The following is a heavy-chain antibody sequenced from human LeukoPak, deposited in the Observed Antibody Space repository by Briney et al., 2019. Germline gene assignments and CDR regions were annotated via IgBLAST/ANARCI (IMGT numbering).Heavy chain of an antibody. D-gene: IGHD2-2*01. CDR2: ISAYNGNT. J-gene: IGHJ5*02. Sequence: ASVKVSCKASGGTFSSYAISWVRQAPGQGLEWMGWISAYNGNTNYAQKLQGRVTMTTDTSTSTAYMELRSLRSDDTAVYYCARYCSSTSCYGSWFDPWGQGTLVTVSS. CDR3: ARYCSSTSCYGSWFDP. CDR1: GGTFSSYA. V-gene: IGHV1-18*01.